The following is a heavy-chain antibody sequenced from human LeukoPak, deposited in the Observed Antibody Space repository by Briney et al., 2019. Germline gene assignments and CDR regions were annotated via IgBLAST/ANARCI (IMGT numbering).Heavy chain of an antibody. J-gene: IGHJ3*02. CDR1: GYTFTSYG. CDR3: ARVGPIIQLWFADHDAFDI. D-gene: IGHD5-18*01. Sequence: ASVKVSCKASGYTFTSYGISWVRQAPGQGLEWMGWISAYNGNTNYAQKLQGRVTMTTDTSTSTAYMELRSLRSDDTAVYYCARVGPIIQLWFADHDAFDIWGQGTMVTVSS. CDR2: ISAYNGNT. V-gene: IGHV1-18*01.